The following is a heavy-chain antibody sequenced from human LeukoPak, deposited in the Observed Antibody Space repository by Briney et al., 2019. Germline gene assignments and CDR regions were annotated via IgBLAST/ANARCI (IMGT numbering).Heavy chain of an antibody. CDR1: GGSISSYY. CDR3: ARSAAEMHTMFGVVIPQWFDP. CDR2: IYYSGST. V-gene: IGHV4-59*01. J-gene: IGHJ5*02. Sequence: SETLSLTCTVSGGSISSYYWSWIRQPPGKGLEWIGYIYYSGSTNYNPSLKSRVTISVDTSKNQFSLKLSSVTAADTAVYYCARSAAEMHTMFGVVIPQWFDPWGQGTLVTVSS. D-gene: IGHD3-3*01.